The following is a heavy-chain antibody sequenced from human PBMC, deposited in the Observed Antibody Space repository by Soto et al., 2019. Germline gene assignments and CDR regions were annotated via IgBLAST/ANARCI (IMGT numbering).Heavy chain of an antibody. CDR2: ISGGGDTT. V-gene: IGHV3-23*01. CDR1: GFTFNNYA. D-gene: IGHD3-10*01. Sequence: EVQLLESGGGLVQPGGSLRLSCAASGFTFNNYAMTWVRQAPGKGLEWVSAISGGGDTTSYADSVKGRFTVSRDGSKNTLDLQMRSLRAEDTAVDYCAKGRGGSGSLTPRVDYWGQGTLVTVSS. J-gene: IGHJ4*02. CDR3: AKGRGGSGSLTPRVDY.